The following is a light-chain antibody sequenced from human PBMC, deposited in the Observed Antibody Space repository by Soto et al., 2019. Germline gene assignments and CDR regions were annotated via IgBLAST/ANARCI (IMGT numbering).Light chain of an antibody. CDR1: QSITTW. CDR3: LQDYNYPWT. Sequence: DIQMTQSPSTLSASVGDRVTITCRATQSITTWLAWYRQKPGRAPKLLIYDASSLQRGVPLRFSGSGSGTEFTLTISSLQPDDFATYYCLQDYNYPWTFGQGTKVDIK. V-gene: IGKV1-5*01. J-gene: IGKJ1*01. CDR2: DAS.